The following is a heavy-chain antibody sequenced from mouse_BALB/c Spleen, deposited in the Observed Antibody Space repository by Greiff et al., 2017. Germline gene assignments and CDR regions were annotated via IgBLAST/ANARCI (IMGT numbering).Heavy chain of an antibody. Sequence: EVQLVESGGGLVQPGGSRKLSCAASGFTFSSFGMHWVRQAPEKGLEWVAYISSGSSTIYYADTVKGRFTISRDNPKNTLFLQMTILRSEDTAMYYCARSDYGSSPFAYWGQGTLVTVSA. J-gene: IGHJ3*01. CDR2: ISSGSSTI. CDR1: GFTFSSFG. CDR3: ARSDYGSSPFAY. V-gene: IGHV5-17*02. D-gene: IGHD1-1*01.